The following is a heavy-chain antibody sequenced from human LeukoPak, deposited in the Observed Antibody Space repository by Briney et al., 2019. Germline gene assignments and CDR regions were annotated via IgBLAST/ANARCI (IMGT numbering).Heavy chain of an antibody. CDR3: ARARAMVRGVKRYYFDY. J-gene: IGHJ4*02. D-gene: IGHD3-10*01. Sequence: ASVKVSCKASGYTFTSYVINWVRQATGQGLEWMGWMNPNSGNTGYAQKFQGRVTMTRNTSISTAYMELSSLRSEDTAVYYCARARAMVRGVKRYYFDYWGQGTLVTVSS. CDR1: GYTFTSYV. CDR2: MNPNSGNT. V-gene: IGHV1-8*01.